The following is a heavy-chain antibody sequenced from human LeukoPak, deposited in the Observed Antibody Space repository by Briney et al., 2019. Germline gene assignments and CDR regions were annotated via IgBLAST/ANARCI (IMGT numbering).Heavy chain of an antibody. D-gene: IGHD3-10*01. J-gene: IGHJ4*02. Sequence: PGGSLRLSCAASGFTLSSYWMSWVRQAPGKGLERVANINEHGDRKNYADSMKGRFTISRDNARNSLYLQITDLRAEDTAVYFCARDEPGYGEFLLYWGQGILVTVSS. V-gene: IGHV3-7*01. CDR2: INEHGDRK. CDR1: GFTLSSYW. CDR3: ARDEPGYGEFLLY.